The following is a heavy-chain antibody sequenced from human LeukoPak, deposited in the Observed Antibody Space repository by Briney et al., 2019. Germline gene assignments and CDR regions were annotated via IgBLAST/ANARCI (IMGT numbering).Heavy chain of an antibody. Sequence: PSETLSLTCTVSGSSVSSGGYYWSCLRQPPGKRLEWIGYIYSSGSTNYNPSLKSRVTISVDTSKNQFSLKVSSVTAADTAVYYCARRGGSGRSSDYWGQGTLVTVSS. V-gene: IGHV4-61*08. CDR1: GSSVSSGGYY. J-gene: IGHJ4*02. CDR3: ARRGGSGRSSDY. D-gene: IGHD3-10*01. CDR2: IYSSGST.